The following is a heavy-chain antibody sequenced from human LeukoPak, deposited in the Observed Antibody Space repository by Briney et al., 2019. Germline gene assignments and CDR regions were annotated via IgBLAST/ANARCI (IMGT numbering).Heavy chain of an antibody. CDR1: GASISSYS. CDR3: ARAGYSYGVYYFDY. J-gene: IGHJ4*02. CDR2: IYYSGST. D-gene: IGHD5-18*01. Sequence: AETLSLTCTVFGASISSYSWGWIRQPPGKGLEWIGYIYYSGSTNYNPSLKSRVTISVDTSKNQFSLKLSSVTAADTAVYYCARAGYSYGVYYFDYWGQGTLVTVSS. V-gene: IGHV4-59*01.